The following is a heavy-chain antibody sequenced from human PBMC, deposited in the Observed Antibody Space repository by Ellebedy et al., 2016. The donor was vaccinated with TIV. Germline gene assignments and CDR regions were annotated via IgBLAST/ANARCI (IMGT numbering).Heavy chain of an antibody. D-gene: IGHD3-10*01. CDR3: ARAGYYGHYAMGV. Sequence: AASVKVSCKASGYTFTAYYIHWVRQAPGQGLEWMGWINTSNGGASYAQKFQGRVTMTRDMSIATAYMELSGLKFDDTAVYFCARAGYYGHYAMGVWGQGTTVTVSS. V-gene: IGHV1-2*02. CDR2: INTSNGGA. CDR1: GYTFTAYY. J-gene: IGHJ6*02.